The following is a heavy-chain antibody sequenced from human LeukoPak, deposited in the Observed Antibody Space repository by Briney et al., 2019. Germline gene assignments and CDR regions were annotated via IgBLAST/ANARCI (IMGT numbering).Heavy chain of an antibody. CDR2: VYYSGST. CDR1: GGSINSSDYF. J-gene: IGHJ4*02. D-gene: IGHD3-10*01. Sequence: PSETLSLTCTVSGGSINSSDYFWGWIRQTPGKGLEWIGAVYYSGSTNYNPSLKSRVTISVDTSKNQFSLKLSSVTAADTAVYYCARVGSFVGQPNVWGQGTLVTVSS. CDR3: ARVGSFVGQPNV. V-gene: IGHV4-39*07.